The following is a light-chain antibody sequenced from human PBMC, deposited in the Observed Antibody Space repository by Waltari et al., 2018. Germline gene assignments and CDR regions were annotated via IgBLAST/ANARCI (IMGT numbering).Light chain of an antibody. J-gene: IGLJ2*01. V-gene: IGLV1-44*01. CDR1: SSNIGSNP. CDR2: RDN. CDR3: AAWDDSLNALV. Sequence: QSVLTQPPSASGTPGQSVTISCSGSSSNIGSNPVQWYQHLPGTAPKLPIFRDNQPPSGVPDRFSGAKSGSSASLAISGLQSYDESLFYCAAWDDSLNALVFGGGTQLTVL.